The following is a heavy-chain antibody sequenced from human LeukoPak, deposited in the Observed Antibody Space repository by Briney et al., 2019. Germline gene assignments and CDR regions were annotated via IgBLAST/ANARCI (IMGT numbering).Heavy chain of an antibody. CDR2: ISSSSSSI. D-gene: IGHD3-10*01. V-gene: IGHV3-21*01. Sequence: GGSLRLSCAASGLTISSYSMSWVRQAPGKGLEWVSSISSSSSSINNADSVNGRFTISRDNTKKSLYLQMNSLRAEDTAVYYCARGYGSGRLNVLFDYWGQGTLVTVSS. J-gene: IGHJ4*02. CDR1: GLTISSYS. CDR3: ARGYGSGRLNVLFDY.